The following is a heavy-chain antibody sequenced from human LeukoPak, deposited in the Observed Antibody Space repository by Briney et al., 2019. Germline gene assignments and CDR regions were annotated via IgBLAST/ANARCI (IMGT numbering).Heavy chain of an antibody. Sequence: GGSLRLSCAASGFTFSSYAMSWVRQAPGKGLEWVSSISSSSSYIYYADSVKGRFTISRDNAKNSLYLQMNSLRAEDTAVYYCARESLRSRRITMVRGVSDFDYWGQGTLVTVSS. V-gene: IGHV3-21*01. CDR3: ARESLRSRRITMVRGVSDFDY. CDR1: GFTFSSYA. CDR2: ISSSSSYI. J-gene: IGHJ4*02. D-gene: IGHD3-10*01.